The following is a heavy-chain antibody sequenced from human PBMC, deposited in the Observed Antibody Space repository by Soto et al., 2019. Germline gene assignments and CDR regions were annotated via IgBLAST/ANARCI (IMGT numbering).Heavy chain of an antibody. J-gene: IGHJ4*02. CDR1: GGAISSYY. D-gene: IGHD5-18*01. V-gene: IGHV4-59*08. CDR3: TRSYSSCFDY. CDR2: IYYSGST. Sequence: QVQLQESGPGLVKPSETLSLTCTVSGGAISSYYWSWIRQPPGKGLEWIGYIYYSGSTNYNPSLMIRVIRSVDTFKNQFSLTLSSVTAADTLVYYLTRSYSSCFDYWGQGTLVTVSS.